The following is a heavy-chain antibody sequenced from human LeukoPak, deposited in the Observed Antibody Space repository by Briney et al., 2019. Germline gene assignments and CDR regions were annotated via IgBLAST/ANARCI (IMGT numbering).Heavy chain of an antibody. V-gene: IGHV3-7*03. J-gene: IGHJ1*01. Sequence: GGSLRLSCAASGFTFSSYWMSWVRQAPGKGLEWVANIKQDGSEKYHVDSVKGRFTISRDNAKNLLYLQMSSLRSEDTAVYYCARGAPVVVPSDYGPGYFRLWGQGTLVTVSS. D-gene: IGHD2-15*01. CDR2: IKQDGSEK. CDR3: ARGAPVVVPSDYGPGYFRL. CDR1: GFTFSSYW.